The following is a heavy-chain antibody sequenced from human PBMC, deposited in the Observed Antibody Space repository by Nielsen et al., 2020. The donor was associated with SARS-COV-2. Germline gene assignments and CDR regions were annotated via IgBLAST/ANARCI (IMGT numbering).Heavy chain of an antibody. CDR1: GDSVTSSY. J-gene: IGHJ2*01. CDR2: VSHSRGL. Sequence: SETLSLTCSVSGDSVTSSYWNWIRRSPGKGLEWIGYVSHSRGLNFNSSLSGRLSMSVDTSRNQISVQLRSVTAADTAVYYCARGIARRFFYFDVWGRGTLLTVSS. CDR3: ARGIARRFFYFDV. D-gene: IGHD2-21*01. V-gene: IGHV4-59*02.